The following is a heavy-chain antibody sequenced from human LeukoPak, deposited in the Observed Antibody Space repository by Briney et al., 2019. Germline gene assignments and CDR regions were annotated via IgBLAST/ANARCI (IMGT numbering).Heavy chain of an antibody. D-gene: IGHD3-22*01. Sequence: GGSLRLSCAASGLTVSDNYMTWVRQAPGKGLEWVSVIYAGGSTFYADSVKGRFTISRDNSKNTVYLQMNSLRAEDTAVYYCARDRSYDSSGYPFDFWGQGTLVSVSS. CDR2: IYAGGST. J-gene: IGHJ4*02. V-gene: IGHV3-66*02. CDR3: ARDRSYDSSGYPFDF. CDR1: GLTVSDNY.